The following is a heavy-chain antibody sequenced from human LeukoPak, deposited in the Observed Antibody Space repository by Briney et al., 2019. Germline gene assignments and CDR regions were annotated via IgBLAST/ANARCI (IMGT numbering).Heavy chain of an antibody. D-gene: IGHD3-22*01. Sequence: SETLSLTCTVSGGSISSYYWSWIRQPPGKGLEWIGYIYYSGSTNYNPSLKSRVTISVDTSKNQFSLKLSSVTAADTAVYYCARDYYDSSGLTPPDAFDIWGQGTMVTVSS. J-gene: IGHJ3*02. CDR3: ARDYYDSSGLTPPDAFDI. CDR2: IYYSGST. V-gene: IGHV4-59*12. CDR1: GGSISSYY.